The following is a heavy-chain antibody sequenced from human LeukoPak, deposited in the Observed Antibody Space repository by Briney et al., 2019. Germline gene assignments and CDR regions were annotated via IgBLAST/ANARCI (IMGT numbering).Heavy chain of an antibody. CDR1: GGSFSGYY. J-gene: IGHJ2*01. CDR3: ARHYDSSGYGYFDL. CDR2: INHSGST. D-gene: IGHD3-22*01. V-gene: IGHV4-34*01. Sequence: SETLSLTCAVYGGSFSGYYWSWIRQPPGKGLEWIGEINHSGSTNYNPSLKSRVTISVDTSKNQFSLKLSSVTAADTTVYYCARHYDSSGYGYFDLWGRGTLVTVSS.